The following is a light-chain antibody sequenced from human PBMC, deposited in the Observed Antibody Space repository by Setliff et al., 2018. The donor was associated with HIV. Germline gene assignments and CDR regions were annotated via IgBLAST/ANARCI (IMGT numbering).Light chain of an antibody. CDR3: QSADSSDLMV. Sequence: SFELTQPPSVSVSPGQTARITCSGDELSKQYAFWYQQKPGQAPVLVISKDSERPSGIPERFSGSSSGTTVTLTISGVQAEDEADYYCQSADSSDLMVFGTGNKVTVL. CDR2: KDS. CDR1: ELSKQY. J-gene: IGLJ1*01. V-gene: IGLV3-25*03.